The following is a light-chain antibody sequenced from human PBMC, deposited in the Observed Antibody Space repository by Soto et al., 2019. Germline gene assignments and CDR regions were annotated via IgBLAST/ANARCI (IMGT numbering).Light chain of an antibody. CDR1: QSVLYSSNNKNY. V-gene: IGKV4-1*01. CDR2: WAS. CDR3: LQYYSSLWR. Sequence: VLTHSPDSLAVSLGERATINYNSSQSVLYSSNNKNYLGWYQQKPGKPRKVFIYWASTRESGVPERFSGSVSGSDFPFTICSLQADDVAVYYCLQYYSSLWRFGQGTKVDI. J-gene: IGKJ1*01.